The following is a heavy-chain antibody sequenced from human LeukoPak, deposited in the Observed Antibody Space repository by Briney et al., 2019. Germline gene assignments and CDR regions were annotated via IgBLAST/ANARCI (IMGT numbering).Heavy chain of an antibody. Sequence: GSLRLSCAASGFTFSSYWMSWVRQAPGKGLEWVANIKQDGSNKYYADSVKGRFTISRDNSKNTLYLQMNSLRAEDTAVYYCARRYCSSTSCYGMDVWGQGTTVTVSS. CDR2: IKQDGSNK. CDR3: ARRYCSSTSCYGMDV. CDR1: GFTFSSYW. D-gene: IGHD2-2*01. J-gene: IGHJ6*02. V-gene: IGHV3-7*01.